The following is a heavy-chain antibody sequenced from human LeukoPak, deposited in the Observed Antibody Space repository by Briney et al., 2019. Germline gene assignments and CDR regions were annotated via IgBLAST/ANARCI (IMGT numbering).Heavy chain of an antibody. CDR2: INHSGST. D-gene: IGHD3-9*01. Sequence: SETLSLTCAVYGGSFSGYYWSWIRQPPGKGLEWIEEINHSGSTNYNPSLKSRVTISVDTSKNQFSLKLSSVTAADTAVYYCARGRLRYFDWLSAFDYWGQGTLVTVSS. J-gene: IGHJ4*02. CDR3: ARGRLRYFDWLSAFDY. V-gene: IGHV4-34*01. CDR1: GGSFSGYY.